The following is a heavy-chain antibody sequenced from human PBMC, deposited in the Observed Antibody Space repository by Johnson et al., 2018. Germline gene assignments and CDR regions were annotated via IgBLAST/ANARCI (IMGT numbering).Heavy chain of an antibody. CDR1: GFTVSSNY. J-gene: IGHJ3*02. D-gene: IGHD1-26*01. CDR2: IYSGAST. Sequence: QLLESGGGLIQPGGSLRLSCAASGFTVSSNYMSWVRQAPGKGLEWVSLIYSGASTYYADSVKGRFTISRDNSNNTLYLQMNSLRAEDTAVYYCARVIWDAFDIWGQGTMVTVSS. V-gene: IGHV3-53*01. CDR3: ARVIWDAFDI.